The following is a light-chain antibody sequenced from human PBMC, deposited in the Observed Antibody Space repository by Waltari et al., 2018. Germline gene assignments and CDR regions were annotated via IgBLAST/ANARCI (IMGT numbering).Light chain of an antibody. Sequence: EIVLTQSPGTLSLSPGERAILSCRASQSVGRTLAWYQQKHSQAPRLLIYGASNRATGIPDRFSGSGSGTDFSLTISRLEPEDFSVYYCQHYVRLPVTFGQGTRVE. CDR1: QSVGRT. CDR2: GAS. J-gene: IGKJ1*01. CDR3: QHYVRLPVT. V-gene: IGKV3-20*01.